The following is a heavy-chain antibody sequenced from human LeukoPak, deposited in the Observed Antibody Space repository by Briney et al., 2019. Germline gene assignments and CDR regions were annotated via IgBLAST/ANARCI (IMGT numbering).Heavy chain of an antibody. Sequence: GGSLRLSCVVSGFTVSSNYMSWVRQAPGKGLEWVALISFDGSQKYYADSVKGRFTISRDNSKSTVYLQMNSLRVEDAAVYYCSKDLTSDFGGDLDPWGQGTLVTVSS. CDR1: GFTVSSNY. CDR3: SKDLTSDFGGDLDP. J-gene: IGHJ5*02. CDR2: ISFDGSQK. D-gene: IGHD3-10*01. V-gene: IGHV3-30*02.